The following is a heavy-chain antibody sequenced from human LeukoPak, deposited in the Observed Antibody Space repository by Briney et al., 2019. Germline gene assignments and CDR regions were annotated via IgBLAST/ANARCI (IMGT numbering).Heavy chain of an antibody. D-gene: IGHD1-26*01. Sequence: GGSLRLSCAASGFTFSSYEMNWVRQAPGKGLEWVPYISSSGSTIYYADSVKGRFTISRDNAKNSLYLQMNSLRAEDTAVYYCARGSYRPDYWGQGTLVTVSS. V-gene: IGHV3-48*03. CDR3: ARGSYRPDY. J-gene: IGHJ4*02. CDR2: ISSSGSTI. CDR1: GFTFSSYE.